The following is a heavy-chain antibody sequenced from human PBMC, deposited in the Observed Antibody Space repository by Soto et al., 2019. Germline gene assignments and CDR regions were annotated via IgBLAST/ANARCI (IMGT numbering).Heavy chain of an antibody. Sequence: QITLKESGPTLVKPTQTLTLTCTFSGFSLSTSGVGVGWIRQPPGKALEWLALIYWDDDKRYSPSLKSRLTITKDTSKNQVVLTMTNMDPVDTATYYCAHTGCYSSTSCRTNNWFDPWGLGTLVTVSS. CDR2: IYWDDDK. J-gene: IGHJ5*02. V-gene: IGHV2-5*02. CDR1: GFSLSTSGVG. CDR3: AHTGCYSSTSCRTNNWFDP. D-gene: IGHD2-2*01.